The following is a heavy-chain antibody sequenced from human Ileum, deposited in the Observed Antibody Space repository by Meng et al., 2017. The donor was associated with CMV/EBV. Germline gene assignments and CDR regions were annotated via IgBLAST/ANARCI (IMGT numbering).Heavy chain of an antibody. CDR2: IKQDGGEK. D-gene: IGHD6-25*01. J-gene: IGHJ4*02. CDR3: ARGVIAAGQRHYFAH. CDR1: GFTLSSYW. Sequence: GESLKISCAASGFTLSSYWLSWVRQAPGRGLEWVANIKQDGGEKYYVDSVKGRFTISRDTPNNTLFLQLNSLRAEDTAIYYCARGVIAAGQRHYFAHWGQGALVTVSS. V-gene: IGHV3-7*03.